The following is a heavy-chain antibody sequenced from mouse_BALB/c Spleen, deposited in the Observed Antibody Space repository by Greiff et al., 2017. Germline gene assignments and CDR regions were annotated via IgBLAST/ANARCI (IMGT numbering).Heavy chain of an antibody. D-gene: IGHD1-1*01. CDR1: GYSFTSYW. CDR2: IYPGNSYT. CDR3: TRWRIGDYENAMDY. V-gene: IGHV1-5*01. J-gene: IGHJ4*01. Sequence: EVQLQESGTVLARPGASVKMSCKASGYSFTSYWMHWVKQRPGQGLEWIGAIYPGNSYTSYNQKFKGKAKLTAVTSASTAYMELSSLTNEDSAVYYCTRWRIGDYENAMDYWGQGTSVTVSS.